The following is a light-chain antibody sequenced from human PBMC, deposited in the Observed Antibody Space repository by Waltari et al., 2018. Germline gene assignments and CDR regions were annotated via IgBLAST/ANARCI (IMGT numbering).Light chain of an antibody. J-gene: IGLJ3*02. CDR3: QVWDTTTDHRWV. CDR2: SDS. Sequence: SYVLTQPPSVSVAPGETARITCGATNIGTKGVHWYQQKSGQAPILVIYSDSDRPSGIPERFSGSNSGNTATLTISRVEAGDEAAYYCQVWDTTTDHRWVFGGGTKLTVL. V-gene: IGLV3-21*04. CDR1: NIGTKG.